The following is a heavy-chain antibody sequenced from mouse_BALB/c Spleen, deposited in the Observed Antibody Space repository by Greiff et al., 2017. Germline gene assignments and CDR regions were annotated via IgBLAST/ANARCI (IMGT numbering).Heavy chain of an antibody. Sequence: QVQLQQSGAELAKPGASVKMSCKASGYTFTSYWMHWVKQRPGQGLEWIGYINPSTGYTEYNQKFKDKATLTADKSSSTAYMQLSSLTSEDSAVYYCARKAYYGNYCFDYWGQGTTLTVSS. V-gene: IGHV1-7*01. CDR2: INPSTGYT. J-gene: IGHJ2*01. CDR1: GYTFTSYW. CDR3: ARKAYYGNYCFDY. D-gene: IGHD2-10*01.